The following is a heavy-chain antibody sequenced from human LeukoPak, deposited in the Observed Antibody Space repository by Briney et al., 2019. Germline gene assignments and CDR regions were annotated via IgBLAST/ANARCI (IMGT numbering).Heavy chain of an antibody. V-gene: IGHV1-69*13. CDR2: IIPIFGTA. J-gene: IGHJ3*02. D-gene: IGHD3-22*01. CDR3: ARDLYYYDSSGYYSPVNAFDI. Sequence: ASVKVSCKASGGTFISYAISWVRQAPGQGLEWMGGIIPIFGTANYAQKFQGRVTITADESTSTAYMELSSLRSEDTAVYYCARDLYYYDSSGYYSPVNAFDIWGQGTMVTVSS. CDR1: GGTFISYA.